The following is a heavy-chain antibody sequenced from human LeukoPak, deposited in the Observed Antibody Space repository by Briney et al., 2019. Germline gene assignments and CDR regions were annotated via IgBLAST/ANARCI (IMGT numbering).Heavy chain of an antibody. J-gene: IGHJ4*02. V-gene: IGHV3-48*01. CDR1: GFTLSSYG. Sequence: PGGSLRLSCAASGFTLSSYGMNWVRQAPGKGLEWVSYISSSTSTITYADSVRGRFTISRDNAENSLFLQMHSLRAEDTAVYYCARAGSGYSSPSDYWGQGTLVTVSS. D-gene: IGHD6-13*01. CDR2: ISSSTSTI. CDR3: ARAGSGYSSPSDY.